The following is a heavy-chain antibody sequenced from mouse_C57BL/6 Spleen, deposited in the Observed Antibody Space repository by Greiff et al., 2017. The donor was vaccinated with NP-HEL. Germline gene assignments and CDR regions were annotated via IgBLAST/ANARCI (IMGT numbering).Heavy chain of an antibody. CDR2: ISSGSSTI. J-gene: IGHJ4*01. Sequence: EVQGVESGGGLVKPGGSLKLSCAASGFTFSDYGMHWVRQAPEKGLEWVAYISSGSSTIYYADTVKGRFTISRDNAKNTLFLQMTSLRAEDTAMYYCARPGGLRRYAMDYWGQGTSVTVSS. CDR3: ARPGGLRRYAMDY. V-gene: IGHV5-17*01. D-gene: IGHD2-4*01. CDR1: GFTFSDYG.